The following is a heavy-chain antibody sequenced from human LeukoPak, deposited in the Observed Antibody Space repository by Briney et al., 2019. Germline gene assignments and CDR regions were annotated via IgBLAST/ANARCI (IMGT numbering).Heavy chain of an antibody. V-gene: IGHV3-66*01. J-gene: IGHJ4*02. CDR1: GFTVSSNY. CDR3: AQRLQVGATTVDY. Sequence: GGSLRLSCAASGFTVSSNYMSWVRQAPGKGLEWVSVIYSGGSTYYADSVKGRFTISRDNSKNTLYLQMNSLRAEDTAVYYCAQRLQVGATTVDYWGQGTLVTVSS. D-gene: IGHD1-26*01. CDR2: IYSGGST.